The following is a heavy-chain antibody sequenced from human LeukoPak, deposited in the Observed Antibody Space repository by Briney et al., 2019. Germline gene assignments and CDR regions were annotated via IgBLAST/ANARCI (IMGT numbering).Heavy chain of an antibody. D-gene: IGHD5-12*01. Sequence: GGSLRLSCAASGFTFSSYGMHWVRQAPGKGLEWVAVIWYDGSNKYYADSVKGRFTISRDNSKNTLYLRMNSLRAEDTAVYYCARDAGNSGYGCGLWGQGTLVTVSS. CDR2: IWYDGSNK. CDR1: GFTFSSYG. CDR3: ARDAGNSGYGCGL. V-gene: IGHV3-33*01. J-gene: IGHJ4*02.